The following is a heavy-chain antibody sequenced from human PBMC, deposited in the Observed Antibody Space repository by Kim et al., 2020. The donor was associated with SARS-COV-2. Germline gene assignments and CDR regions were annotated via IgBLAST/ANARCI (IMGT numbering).Heavy chain of an antibody. CDR2: ISSSSSYI. CDR3: ARDADCSSTSCYYYYYYYGMDV. V-gene: IGHV3-21*01. J-gene: IGHJ6*02. CDR1: GFTFSSYS. D-gene: IGHD2-2*01. Sequence: GGSLRLSCAASGFTFSSYSMNWVRQAPGKGLEWVSSISSSSSYIYYADSVKGRFTISRDNAKNSLYLQMNSLRAEDTAVYYCARDADCSSTSCYYYYYYYGMDVWGQGTTVTVSS.